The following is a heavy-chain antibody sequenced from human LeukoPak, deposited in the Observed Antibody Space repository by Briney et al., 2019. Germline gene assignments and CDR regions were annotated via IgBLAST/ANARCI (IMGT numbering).Heavy chain of an antibody. CDR3: ARGYYYDSSGPPPGY. Sequence: GASVKVSCKASGYSFTGYYMHWVRQAPGQGLEYMGWINPKNGGTKYAQKFQGRVTMTRDTSISTAYMELSRLRSDDTAVYYCARGYYYDSSGPPPGYWGQGTLVTVSS. D-gene: IGHD3-22*01. CDR2: INPKNGGT. J-gene: IGHJ4*02. CDR1: GYSFTGYY. V-gene: IGHV1-2*02.